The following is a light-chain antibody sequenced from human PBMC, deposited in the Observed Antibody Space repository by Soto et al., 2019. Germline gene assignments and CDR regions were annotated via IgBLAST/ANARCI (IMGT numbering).Light chain of an antibody. J-gene: IGKJ3*01. Sequence: EIVLTQSPDTLSLFPGERATLSCRASQNVGNYLAWYQEKPGQAPRLLISDSSNRATGIPARFSGSGSGTDFTRTLSGLEPDDFALYFCQQRAHWPITFGPGTKVDV. CDR3: QQRAHWPIT. V-gene: IGKV3-11*01. CDR2: DSS. CDR1: QNVGNY.